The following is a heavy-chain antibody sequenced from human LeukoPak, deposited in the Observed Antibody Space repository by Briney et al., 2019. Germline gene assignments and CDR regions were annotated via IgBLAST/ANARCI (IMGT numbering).Heavy chain of an antibody. CDR1: GGSISSSNW. Sequence: SGTLSLTCAVSGGSISSSNWWSWVRQPPGKGLEWIGEIHHSGSTNYKPSLTSRVTISVDKSKNQFSLNLSSVTAADTAVYYCARVGDTAAAGNTFDYWGQGTLVTVSS. J-gene: IGHJ4*02. D-gene: IGHD6-13*01. V-gene: IGHV4-4*02. CDR3: ARVGDTAAAGNTFDY. CDR2: IHHSGST.